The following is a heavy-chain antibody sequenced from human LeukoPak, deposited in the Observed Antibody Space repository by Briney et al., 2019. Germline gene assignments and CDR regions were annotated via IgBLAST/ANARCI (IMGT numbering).Heavy chain of an antibody. Sequence: PSETLSLTCTVSGYSISSGYYWGWIRQPPGKGLEWIGSIYYSGSTYYNPSLKSRVTISVDTSKNQFSLKLSSVTAADTAVYYCANNDYGDIYYFDYWGQGTLVTVSS. CDR1: GYSISSGYY. J-gene: IGHJ4*02. V-gene: IGHV4-38-2*02. D-gene: IGHD4-17*01. CDR2: IYYSGST. CDR3: ANNDYGDIYYFDY.